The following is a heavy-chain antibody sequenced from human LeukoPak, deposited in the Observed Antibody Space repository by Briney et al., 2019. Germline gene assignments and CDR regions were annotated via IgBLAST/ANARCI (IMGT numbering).Heavy chain of an antibody. J-gene: IGHJ4*02. CDR1: GGSISSGDYY. CDR2: IYYSGST. V-gene: IGHV4-31*03. CDR3: ARVSVEMALGY. D-gene: IGHD5-24*01. Sequence: SETLSLTCTVSGGSISSGDYYWSWIRQHPGKGLEWIGYIYYSGSTYYNPSLKSRVTISVDASKNQFSLKLSSVTAADTAVYYCARVSVEMALGYWGQGTLVTVS.